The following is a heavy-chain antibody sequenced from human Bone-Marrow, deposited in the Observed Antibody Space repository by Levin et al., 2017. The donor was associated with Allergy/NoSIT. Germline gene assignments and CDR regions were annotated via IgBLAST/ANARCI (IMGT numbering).Heavy chain of an antibody. D-gene: IGHD2-21*02. CDR2: ISSSGFTI. Sequence: SCAASGFTFSDYYMSWIRQAPGKGLEWVSYISSSGFTIYYADSVKGRFTISRDNAKNSLYLQMNSLRAEDTAVYYCARASDTAYYFDYWGQGNMVTVSS. CDR1: GFTFSDYY. J-gene: IGHJ4*02. CDR3: ARASDTAYYFDY. V-gene: IGHV3-11*01.